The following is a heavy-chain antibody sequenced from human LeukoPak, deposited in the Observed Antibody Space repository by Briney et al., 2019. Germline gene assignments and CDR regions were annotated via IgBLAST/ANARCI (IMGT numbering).Heavy chain of an antibody. Sequence: AASVKVSCTASGYTFIDYYMHWVRQAPGQGFEWMGWINPNDGDTNYAQKFQGRVTMTRDTSISTAHMEVSRLRSDDTAVYYCARANFLYCSSTTCLFDYWGQGTLVTVSS. CDR3: ARANFLYCSSTTCLFDY. V-gene: IGHV1-2*02. CDR2: INPNDGDT. J-gene: IGHJ4*02. CDR1: GYTFIDYY. D-gene: IGHD2-2*01.